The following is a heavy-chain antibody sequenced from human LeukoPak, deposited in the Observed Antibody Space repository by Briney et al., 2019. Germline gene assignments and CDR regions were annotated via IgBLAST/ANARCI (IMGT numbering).Heavy chain of an antibody. D-gene: IGHD3-22*01. CDR1: GFTFDDYA. CDR3: AKVRYYDSSGYYSGAFDI. V-gene: IGHV3-9*01. J-gene: IGHJ3*02. Sequence: PGGSLRLSCAASGFTFDDYAMHWVRQAPGKGLEWVSGISWNSGSIGYADSVKGRFTISRDNAKNSLYLQMNSLRAEDTALYYCAKVRYYDSSGYYSGAFDIWGQGTMVTVSS. CDR2: ISWNSGSI.